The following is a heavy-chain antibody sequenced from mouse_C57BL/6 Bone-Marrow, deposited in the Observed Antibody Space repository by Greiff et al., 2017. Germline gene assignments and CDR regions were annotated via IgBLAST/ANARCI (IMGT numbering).Heavy chain of an antibody. CDR3: ARGCYGFAY. J-gene: IGHJ3*01. V-gene: IGHV1-69*01. Sequence: VKLQQSGAELVMPGASVKLSCKASGYTFTSYWMHWVKQRPGQGLEWIGEIDPSDSNTNYNQKFKGKSTLTVDKSSSTAYMQLSSLTSEDSAVYYCARGCYGFAYWGQGTLVTVTA. CDR2: IDPSDSNT. D-gene: IGHD1-1*02. CDR1: GYTFTSYW.